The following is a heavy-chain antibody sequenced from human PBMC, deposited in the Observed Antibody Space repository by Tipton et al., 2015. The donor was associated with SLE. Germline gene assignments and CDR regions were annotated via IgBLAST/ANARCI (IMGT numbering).Heavy chain of an antibody. V-gene: IGHV4-31*03. CDR3: ARDQPSEIISSGWYKDAFDI. Sequence: TLSLTCTVSGGPISSGGYYWSWIRQHPGKGLEWIGYIYYSGSTYYNPSLRSRLTISVDTSKNQFSLKLSSVTAADTAVYYCARDQPSEIISSGWYKDAFDIWGQGTMVTVSS. CDR2: IYYSGST. J-gene: IGHJ3*02. CDR1: GGPISSGGYY. D-gene: IGHD6-19*01.